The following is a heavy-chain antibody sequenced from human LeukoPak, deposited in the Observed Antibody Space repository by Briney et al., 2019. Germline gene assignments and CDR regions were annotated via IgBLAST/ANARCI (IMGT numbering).Heavy chain of an antibody. D-gene: IGHD3-10*01. V-gene: IGHV3-23*01. CDR2: ISRSGDIR. J-gene: IGHJ4*02. CDR1: GFSLSNYD. Sequence: GGSLRLSCAVSGFSLSNYDMTWVRQAPGKGLEWVASISRSGDIRNYADSVKGRFTISRDNSKNTLHLQMTSLRAEDTAVYYCLPSDGGGQGTLVTVSS. CDR3: LPSDG.